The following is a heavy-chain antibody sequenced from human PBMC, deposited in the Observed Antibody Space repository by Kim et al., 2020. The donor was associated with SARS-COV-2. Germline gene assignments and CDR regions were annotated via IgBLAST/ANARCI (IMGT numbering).Heavy chain of an antibody. J-gene: IGHJ2*01. CDR2: ISWNSGSI. V-gene: IGHV3-9*01. CDR1: GFTFDDYA. Sequence: GGSLRLSCAASGFTFDDYAMHWVRQAPGKGLEWVSGISWNSGSIGYADSVKGRFTISRDNAKNSLYLQMNSLRAEDTALYYCAKDPLGTTVTYHWYFDL. CDR3: AKDPLGTTVTYHWYFDL. D-gene: IGHD4-4*01.